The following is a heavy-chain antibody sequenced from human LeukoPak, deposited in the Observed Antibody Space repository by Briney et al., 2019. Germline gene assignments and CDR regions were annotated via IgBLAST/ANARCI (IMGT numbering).Heavy chain of an antibody. Sequence: GASVKVSCKASGYTFTSYYMHWVRQAPGQGLEWLGIINSSGGSTNYAQKFQGRVTMTRDTSTSTVYMELSSLRSEDTAVYYCARDRPPRSYGSGSYYPSRLFNWFDPWGQGTLVTVSS. D-gene: IGHD3-10*01. CDR1: GYTFTSYY. CDR3: ARDRPPRSYGSGSYYPSRLFNWFDP. J-gene: IGHJ5*02. CDR2: INSSGGST. V-gene: IGHV1-46*01.